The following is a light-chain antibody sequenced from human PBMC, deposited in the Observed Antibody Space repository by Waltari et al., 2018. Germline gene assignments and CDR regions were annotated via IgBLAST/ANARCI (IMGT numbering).Light chain of an antibody. Sequence: DIQMTQSPSSLSASIGDRVTITCRASQSITTYLNWYQQQPGKAPKLLIYAASSLQSGVPSRFSGSGSGTDFTLTISSLQPEDFATYSCQESYKTPPTFGGGTKVEIK. V-gene: IGKV1-39*01. CDR2: AAS. CDR1: QSITTY. CDR3: QESYKTPPT. J-gene: IGKJ4*01.